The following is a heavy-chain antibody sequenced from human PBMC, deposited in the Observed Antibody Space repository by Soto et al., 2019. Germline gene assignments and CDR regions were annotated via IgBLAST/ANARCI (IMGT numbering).Heavy chain of an antibody. D-gene: IGHD5-12*01. CDR2: IGGNGATT. Sequence: EVQLLDSGGGLVQPGGSLRLSCVASGFTFSTYAMSWVRQAPGKGLEWVSGIGGNGATTRYADSVKGRFTISRDNSKNTVYLQMNSLRVEDTAVYYCAKTLYGGCDYWGRGTLVTVSS. J-gene: IGHJ4*02. CDR3: AKTLYGGCDY. V-gene: IGHV3-23*01. CDR1: GFTFSTYA.